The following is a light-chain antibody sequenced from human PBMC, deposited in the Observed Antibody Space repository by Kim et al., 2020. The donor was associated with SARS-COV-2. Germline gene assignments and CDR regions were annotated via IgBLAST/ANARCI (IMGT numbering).Light chain of an antibody. J-gene: IGKJ2*03. CDR1: QSISSW. V-gene: IGKV1-5*03. CDR3: QQYNYYPYS. Sequence: SASLGYRVTITCRASQSISSWLAWYQQKPGKAPKLLISMASSLESGVPSRFSGSGSGTEFTLTIISLQPDDFATYFCQQYNYYPYSFAQGTKLEIK. CDR2: MAS.